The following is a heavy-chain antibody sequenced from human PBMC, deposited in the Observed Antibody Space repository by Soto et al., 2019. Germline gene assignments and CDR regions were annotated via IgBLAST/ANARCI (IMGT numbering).Heavy chain of an antibody. Sequence: GASVKVSCKASGGTFSSYTISWVRQAPGQGLEWMGRIIPNLGIANYAQKFQGRVTMTTDKSTSTAYMELRSLRSDDTAVYYCAREIMITFGGVIVTPTHFDYWGQGTLVTVSS. CDR3: AREIMITFGGVIVTPTHFDY. CDR2: IIPNLGIA. V-gene: IGHV1-69*04. J-gene: IGHJ4*02. CDR1: GGTFSSYT. D-gene: IGHD3-16*02.